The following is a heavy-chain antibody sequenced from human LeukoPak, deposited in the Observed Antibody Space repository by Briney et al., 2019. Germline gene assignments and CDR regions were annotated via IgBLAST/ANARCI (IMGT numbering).Heavy chain of an antibody. CDR1: GGSFSGYY. Sequence: PSETLSLTCAVYGGSFSGYYWSWIRQPPGKGLEWIGEINHSGSTNYNPSLKSRVTISVDTSKNQFSLKLSSVTAADTAVYYCASLGCSSTSCPYGMDVWGQGTTVTVSS. CDR3: ASLGCSSTSCPYGMDV. D-gene: IGHD2-2*01. J-gene: IGHJ6*02. CDR2: INHSGST. V-gene: IGHV4-34*01.